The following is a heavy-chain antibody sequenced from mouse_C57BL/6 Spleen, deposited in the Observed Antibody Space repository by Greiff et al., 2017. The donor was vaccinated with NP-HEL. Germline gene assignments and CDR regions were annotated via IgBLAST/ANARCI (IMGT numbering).Heavy chain of an antibody. CDR3: ARGLYQNFHFDY. J-gene: IGHJ2*01. D-gene: IGHD3-1*01. CDR2: INPGSGGT. CDR1: GYAFTNYL. V-gene: IGHV1-54*01. Sequence: QVQLKESGAELVRPGTSVKVSCKASGYAFTNYLIEWVKQRPGQGLEWIGVINPGSGGTNYNEKFKGKATLTADKSSSTAYMQLSSLTSEDSAVYFCARGLYQNFHFDYWGQGTTLTVSS.